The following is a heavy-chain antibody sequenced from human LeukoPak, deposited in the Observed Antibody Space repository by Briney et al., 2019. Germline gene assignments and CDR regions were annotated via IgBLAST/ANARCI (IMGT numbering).Heavy chain of an antibody. CDR3: ARIYYDFWSGYGKYYFDY. Sequence: SETLSLTCTVSGGSVSSSSYCWGWIRQPPGKGLEWIGSIYYSGSTYYNPSLKSRVTISVDTSKNQFSLKLSSVTAADTAVYYCARIYYDFWSGYGKYYFDYWGQGTLVTVSS. CDR1: GGSVSSSSYC. V-gene: IGHV4-39*01. CDR2: IYYSGST. D-gene: IGHD3-3*01. J-gene: IGHJ4*02.